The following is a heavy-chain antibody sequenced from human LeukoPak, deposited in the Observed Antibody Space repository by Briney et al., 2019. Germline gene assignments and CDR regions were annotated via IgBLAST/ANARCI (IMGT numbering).Heavy chain of an antibody. D-gene: IGHD5-18*01. J-gene: IGHJ4*02. CDR1: GFTFSSYA. Sequence: GRSLRLSCAASGFTFSSYAMHWVRQAPGKGLEWVAVISYDGSNKYYADSVKGRFTISRDNSKNTLYLQMNSLRAEDTAVYYCARESGIKLWSHERYYFDFWGQGTLVTVSS. CDR2: ISYDGSNK. V-gene: IGHV3-30*04. CDR3: ARESGIKLWSHERYYFDF.